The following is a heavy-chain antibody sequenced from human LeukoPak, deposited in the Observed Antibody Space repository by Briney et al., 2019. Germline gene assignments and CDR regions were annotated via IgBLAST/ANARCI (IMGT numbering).Heavy chain of an antibody. V-gene: IGHV4-61*02. CDR1: GDSISNGSYY. D-gene: IGHD1-1*01. CDR3: ARDRLQLQS. Sequence: SETLSLTCSVSGDSISNGSYYWIWVRQPAGKGLEWIGRIYTSGNTDYNPSLKSRVTISIHTSKNQFSLKLSSVTAADTAVYYCARDRLQLQSWGQGTLVTVSS. CDR2: IYTSGNT. J-gene: IGHJ5*02.